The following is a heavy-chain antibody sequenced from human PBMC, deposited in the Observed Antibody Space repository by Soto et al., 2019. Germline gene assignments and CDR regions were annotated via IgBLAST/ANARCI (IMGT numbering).Heavy chain of an antibody. Sequence: KPSETLSLTCTVSADSLSGYYWSWIRQAPGKGLQWIGYTHYSGSTNYNPSLKSRVTISVDTSKNQFSLNLNSLRAEDTAVYYCARDWWEEPAGKETVSQFDYWGQGTLVTVSS. V-gene: IGHV4-59*12. CDR2: THYSGST. CDR1: ADSLSGYY. CDR3: ARDWWEEPAGKETVSQFDY. D-gene: IGHD6-13*01. J-gene: IGHJ4*02.